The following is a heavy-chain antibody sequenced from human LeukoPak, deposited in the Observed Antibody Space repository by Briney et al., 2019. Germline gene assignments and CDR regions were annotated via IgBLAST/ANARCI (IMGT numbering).Heavy chain of an antibody. Sequence: SETLSLTCTVSGASISNDYWCWIRQPPGKGLEWLGCFYQSENTNYSPSLKSRVTISVGTSNNQVFLRLTSVTAADTAIYYCTRDGSARSLATWGQGTLVTVSS. D-gene: IGHD6-25*01. V-gene: IGHV4-59*01. CDR2: FYQSENT. CDR1: GASISNDY. J-gene: IGHJ5*02. CDR3: TRDGSARSLAT.